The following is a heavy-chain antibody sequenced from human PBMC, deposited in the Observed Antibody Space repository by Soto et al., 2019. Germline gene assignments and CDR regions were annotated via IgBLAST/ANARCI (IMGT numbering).Heavy chain of an antibody. Sequence: PGGSLRLSCAASGFTFSSYSMNWVRQAPGKGLEWVSSISSSSSYIYYADSVKGRFTISRDNAKNSLYLQMNSLRAEDTAVYYCARAHIVATIYYYYGMDVWGQGTTVTVSS. D-gene: IGHD5-12*01. CDR2: ISSSSSYI. CDR1: GFTFSSYS. CDR3: ARAHIVATIYYYYGMDV. J-gene: IGHJ6*02. V-gene: IGHV3-21*01.